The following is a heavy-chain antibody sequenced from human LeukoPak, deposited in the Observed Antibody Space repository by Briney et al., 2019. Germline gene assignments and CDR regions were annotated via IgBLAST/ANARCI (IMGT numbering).Heavy chain of an antibody. CDR2: FHNSGNT. CDR3: ARRAAALDY. CDR1: GASISRYY. J-gene: IGHJ4*02. Sequence: MASETLSLTCTVSGASISRYYWSWIRQPPGKGLEWIGYFHNSGNTNYNPSPSSRITMSVDTSKNQFSLKLNSVTAADTAVYYCARRAAALDYWGQGTLVTVSS. D-gene: IGHD6-13*01. V-gene: IGHV4-59*08.